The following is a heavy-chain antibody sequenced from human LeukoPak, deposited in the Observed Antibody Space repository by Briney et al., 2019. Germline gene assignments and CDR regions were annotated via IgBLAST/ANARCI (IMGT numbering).Heavy chain of an antibody. Sequence: ASVKVSCKASVYTFTNFYIHWVRQAPGQGLEWMGWMDPNSGDTSYAREFQDRVTMTRDTSLSTAYMELSRLRSDDTAVYFCARRPINCIITNCYVDYWGQGTLVTVSS. J-gene: IGHJ4*02. D-gene: IGHD2-2*01. CDR2: MDPNSGDT. V-gene: IGHV1-2*02. CDR1: VYTFTNFY. CDR3: ARRPINCIITNCYVDY.